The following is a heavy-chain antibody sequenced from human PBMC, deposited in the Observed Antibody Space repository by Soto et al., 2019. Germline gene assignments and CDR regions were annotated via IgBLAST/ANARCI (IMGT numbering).Heavy chain of an antibody. CDR3: AAHTYNYDSRGPPAF. J-gene: IGHJ4*02. V-gene: IGHV3-48*01. Sequence: GGSLRLSCAASGFTFSDYAMHWVRQAPGKGLEWVSYISSSSSTIFYTDSVKGRFTVSRDNAKNSLYQQMNSLRAEDTAVYYCAAHTYNYDSRGPPAFGGQGTLVTVS. CDR2: ISSSSSTI. CDR1: GFTFSDYA. D-gene: IGHD3-22*01.